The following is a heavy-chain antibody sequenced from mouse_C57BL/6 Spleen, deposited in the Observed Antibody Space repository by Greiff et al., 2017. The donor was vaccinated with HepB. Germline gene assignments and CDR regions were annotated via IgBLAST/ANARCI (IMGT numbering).Heavy chain of an antibody. V-gene: IGHV1-50*01. Sequence: QVQLQQPGAELVKPGASVKLSCTASGYTFTSYWMQWVNQRPGQGLEWIGEIDPSDSSTNYNQKFKGKATLTVNTSSSTAYIQLSILTSEDSAVYYCARYTGPYYFDYWGKGTTLTVSS. CDR1: GYTFTSYW. CDR2: IDPSDSST. CDR3: ARYTGPYYFDY. J-gene: IGHJ2*01. D-gene: IGHD4-1*01.